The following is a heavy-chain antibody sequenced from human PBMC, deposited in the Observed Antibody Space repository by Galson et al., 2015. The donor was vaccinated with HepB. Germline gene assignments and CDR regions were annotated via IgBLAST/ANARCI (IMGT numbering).Heavy chain of an antibody. CDR1: GFTFSSYA. D-gene: IGHD3-3*01. V-gene: IGHV3-23*01. CDR2: ISGSGGST. Sequence: SLRLSCAASGFTFSSYAMRWVRQAPGKGLEWVSAISGSGGSTYYADSVKGRFTISRDNSKNTLYLQMNSLRAEDTAVYYCAKSDYDFWSGYWISWGQGTLVTVSS. CDR3: AKSDYDFWSGYWIS. J-gene: IGHJ4*02.